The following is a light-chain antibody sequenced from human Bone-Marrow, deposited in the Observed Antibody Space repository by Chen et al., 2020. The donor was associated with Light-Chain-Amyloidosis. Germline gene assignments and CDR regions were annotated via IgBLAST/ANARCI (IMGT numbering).Light chain of an antibody. Sequence: SYVLTQPSSGSVAPGQTSTIACGGNNIGSTSVRWYQQTPGQAPLLVVYDDSDRPSGIPERLSGSNSGNTATLTISRVEAGDEADYYCQVWDRSSDRPVFGGGTKLTVL. V-gene: IGLV3-21*02. J-gene: IGLJ3*02. CDR3: QVWDRSSDRPV. CDR2: DDS. CDR1: NIGSTS.